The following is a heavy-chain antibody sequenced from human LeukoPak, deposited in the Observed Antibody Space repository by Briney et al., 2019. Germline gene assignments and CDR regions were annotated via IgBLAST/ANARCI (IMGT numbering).Heavy chain of an antibody. J-gene: IGHJ3*02. V-gene: IGHV4-34*01. CDR3: ARVVVPAAVDAFDI. Sequence: SETLSLTCAVYGGSFNGYYWSWIRQPPGKGLEWMGEINHSGRTNYNPSLKSRVTISVDTSKNQFSLKLSSVTAADTAVYYCARVVVPAAVDAFDIWGQGTMVTVSS. D-gene: IGHD2-2*01. CDR2: INHSGRT. CDR1: GGSFNGYY.